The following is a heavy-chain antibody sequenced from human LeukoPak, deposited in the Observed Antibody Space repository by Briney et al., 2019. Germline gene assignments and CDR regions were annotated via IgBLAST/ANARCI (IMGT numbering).Heavy chain of an antibody. J-gene: IGHJ3*02. Sequence: PGGSLRLSCAASVFTFSSYSMNWVRQAPGKGLEWVSYISSSSSTIYYADSVKGRFTISRDNAKNSLYLQMNSLRAEDTAVYYCARTLRVALYDSSGYYYLGNDAFDIWGQGTMVTVSS. CDR1: VFTFSSYS. CDR2: ISSSSSTI. CDR3: ARTLRVALYDSSGYYYLGNDAFDI. V-gene: IGHV3-48*01. D-gene: IGHD3-22*01.